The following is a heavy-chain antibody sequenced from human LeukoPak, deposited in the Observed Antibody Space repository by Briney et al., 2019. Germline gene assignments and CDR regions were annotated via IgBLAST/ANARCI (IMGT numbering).Heavy chain of an antibody. D-gene: IGHD2-21*02. CDR2: INHSGST. V-gene: IGHV4-34*01. Sequence: SETLSLTCAVYGGSFSGYYWSWIRQPPGKGLEWIGEINHSGSTNYNPSLKSRVTISVDTSKNQFSLKLSSVTAADTAVYYCARSARGDPLDAFDIWGQGTMVTVSS. CDR3: ARSARGDPLDAFDI. CDR1: GGSFSGYY. J-gene: IGHJ3*02.